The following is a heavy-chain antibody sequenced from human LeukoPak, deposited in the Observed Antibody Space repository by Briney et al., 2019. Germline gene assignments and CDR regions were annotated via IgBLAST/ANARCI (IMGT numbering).Heavy chain of an antibody. CDR1: GFTFDDYD. D-gene: IGHD2-15*01. Sequence: PGGSLRLSCAASGFTFDDYDLNWVRQAPGKGLEWVSGISWNGRNTAYAESLKGRFTISRDNSKNTLYLQMNSLRAEDTAVYYCARAYDRRYSALHYFDYWGQGTLVTVSS. V-gene: IGHV3-20*04. CDR3: ARAYDRRYSALHYFDY. CDR2: ISWNGRNT. J-gene: IGHJ4*02.